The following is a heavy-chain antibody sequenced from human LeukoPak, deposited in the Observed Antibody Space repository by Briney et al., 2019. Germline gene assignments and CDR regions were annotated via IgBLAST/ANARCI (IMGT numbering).Heavy chain of an antibody. Sequence: ASVKVSCKASGGTFSSYAISWVRQAPGQGLEWMGGIIPIFGTANYAQKFQGRVTITTDESTSTAYMELSSLRSEDTAVYYCAREGADSSGYGAFDIWGQGTMVTVSS. CDR3: AREGADSSGYGAFDI. D-gene: IGHD3-22*01. CDR1: GGTFSSYA. CDR2: IIPIFGTA. J-gene: IGHJ3*02. V-gene: IGHV1-69*05.